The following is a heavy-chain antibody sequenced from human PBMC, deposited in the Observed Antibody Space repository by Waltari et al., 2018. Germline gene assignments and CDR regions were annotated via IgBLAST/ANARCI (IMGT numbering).Heavy chain of an antibody. Sequence: AASGFTFSSYWMSWVRQAPGKGLEWVPNIKQDGSEKCYVDSVNGRFTISKDHAKNSLYLQMNSLRAEDAAVYYCARVGYIAVAGIFDYWGQGTLVTVSS. CDR2: IKQDGSEK. CDR3: ARVGYIAVAGIFDY. J-gene: IGHJ4*02. V-gene: IGHV3-7*04. CDR1: GFTFSSYW. D-gene: IGHD6-19*01.